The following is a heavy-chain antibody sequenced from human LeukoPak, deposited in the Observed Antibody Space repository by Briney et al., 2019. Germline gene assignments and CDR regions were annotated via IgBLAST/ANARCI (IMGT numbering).Heavy chain of an antibody. CDR2: IYYSGNT. CDR1: GGSISSTSYY. Sequence: SETLSLTCTVSGGSISSTSYYWGWIRQPPGKGLEWIGTIYYSGNTYYNPSFKSRVTISVDTSKNQFSLKLSSVTAADTAVYFCARHQGHDFYDSSGYYSFDYWGQGTLVTVSS. J-gene: IGHJ4*02. V-gene: IGHV4-39*01. CDR3: ARHQGHDFYDSSGYYSFDY. D-gene: IGHD3-22*01.